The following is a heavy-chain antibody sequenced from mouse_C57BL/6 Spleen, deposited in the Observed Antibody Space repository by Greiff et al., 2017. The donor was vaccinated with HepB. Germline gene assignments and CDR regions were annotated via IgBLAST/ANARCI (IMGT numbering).Heavy chain of an antibody. Sequence: VHLKQPGAELVKPGASVKLSCKASGYTFTSYWMHWVKQRPGQGLEWIGMIHPNSGSTNYNEKFKSKATLTVDKSSSTAYMQLSSLTSEDSAVYYCARRGSRGYYFDYWGQGTTLTVSS. D-gene: IGHD1-1*01. CDR2: IHPNSGST. CDR3: ARRGSRGYYFDY. CDR1: GYTFTSYW. V-gene: IGHV1-64*01. J-gene: IGHJ2*01.